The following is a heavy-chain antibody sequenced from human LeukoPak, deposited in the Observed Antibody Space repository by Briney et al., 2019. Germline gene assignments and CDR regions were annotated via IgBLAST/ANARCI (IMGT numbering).Heavy chain of an antibody. CDR2: IKSDGSTT. Sequence: GGSLRLSCAASGFTFGNYWMHWVRQAPGKGLVWVSRIKSDGSTTNYADSVKGRFTVSRDNAKNSLYLQMNSLRAEDTAVYYCARTDIVATIDYWGQGTLVTVSS. V-gene: IGHV3-74*01. CDR3: ARTDIVATIDY. J-gene: IGHJ4*02. D-gene: IGHD5-12*01. CDR1: GFTFGNYW.